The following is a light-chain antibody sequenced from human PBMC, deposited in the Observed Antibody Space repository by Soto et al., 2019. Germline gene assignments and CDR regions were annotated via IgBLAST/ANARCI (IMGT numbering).Light chain of an antibody. CDR2: AAS. J-gene: IGKJ1*01. Sequence: DIRMTQSPSSLSASVGDRVTITCRASQGISNYLTWYQQKPGKVPKLLIYAASTLQSGVPSRFSGSGSGTDFTLTISSLQPEDVATYYCQKYNSPLWTFGQGTKVEIK. CDR3: QKYNSPLWT. V-gene: IGKV1-27*01. CDR1: QGISNY.